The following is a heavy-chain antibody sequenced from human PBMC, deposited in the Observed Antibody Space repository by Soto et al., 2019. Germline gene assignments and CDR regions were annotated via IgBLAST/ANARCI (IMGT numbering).Heavy chain of an antibody. J-gene: IGHJ4*02. Sequence: GASVKVSCKASGYTFTSYYMNWVRQAPGQGLEWPGIINPSGGYTTYAQRFLGRVTMTSDTSTSTVHMELGSLTSEDTAVYYCARGPSYSDSYFDHWGQGTLVNVSS. V-gene: IGHV1-46*01. CDR2: INPSGGYT. CDR1: GYTFTSYY. D-gene: IGHD4-17*01. CDR3: ARGPSYSDSYFDH.